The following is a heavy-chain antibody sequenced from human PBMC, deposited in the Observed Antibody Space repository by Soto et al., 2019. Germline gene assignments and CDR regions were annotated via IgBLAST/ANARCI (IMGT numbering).Heavy chain of an antibody. V-gene: IGHV1-46*01. D-gene: IGHD3-22*01. J-gene: IGHJ3*02. CDR2: INPSGGST. Sequence: VSAKPCSKAPGYAFASNSMCWLYQSHKQGLEWMGIINPSGGSTSYAQKFQGRVTMTRDTSTSTVYMELSSLRSEDTAVYYCASSLPYYYDSSGPGAFDIWGQGTMVTVSS. CDR3: ASSLPYYYDSSGPGAFDI. CDR1: GYAFASNS.